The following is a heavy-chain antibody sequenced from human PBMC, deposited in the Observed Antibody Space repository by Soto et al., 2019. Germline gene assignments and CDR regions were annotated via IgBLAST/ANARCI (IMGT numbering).Heavy chain of an antibody. CDR3: ARLNGRIPAAAISYYYYYYMDV. CDR1: VGSFSGYY. Sequence: PSETLSLTCAVYVGSFSGYYWSWVRQSPGKGLEWIGEINHRGSTRYNPSLKSRVTISVDPSKNQFSLKLSSVTAADTAVYYCARLNGRIPAAAISYYYYYYMDVWGKGTTVTVSS. CDR2: INHRGST. D-gene: IGHD2-2*01. V-gene: IGHV4-34*01. J-gene: IGHJ6*03.